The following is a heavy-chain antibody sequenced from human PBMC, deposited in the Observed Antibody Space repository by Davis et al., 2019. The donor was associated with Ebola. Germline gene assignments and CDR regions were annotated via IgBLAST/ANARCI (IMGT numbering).Heavy chain of an antibody. D-gene: IGHD3-3*01. CDR1: GYSFTSYW. V-gene: IGHV5-51*01. J-gene: IGHJ6*02. CDR2: IYPGDSDT. Sequence: GESLKISCKGSGYSFTSYWIGWVRQMPGKGLEWMGIIYPGDSDTRYSPSFQGQVPISADKSISTAYLQWSSLKASDTAMYYCARHVRHYDFWSGYSSGGMDVWGQGTTVTVSS. CDR3: ARHVRHYDFWSGYSSGGMDV.